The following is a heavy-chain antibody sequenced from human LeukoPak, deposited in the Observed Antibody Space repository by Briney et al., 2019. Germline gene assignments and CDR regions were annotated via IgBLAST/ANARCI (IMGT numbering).Heavy chain of an antibody. CDR1: GFTFSSYA. Sequence: QTGGSLRLSCAASGFTFSSYAMHWVRQAPGKGLEWVAVISYDGSNKYYADSVKGRFTISRDNSKNTLYLQMNSLRAEDTAVYYCARDLGGGNSFFDYWGQGTLVTVSS. D-gene: IGHD4-23*01. V-gene: IGHV3-30-3*01. CDR2: ISYDGSNK. CDR3: ARDLGGGNSFFDY. J-gene: IGHJ4*02.